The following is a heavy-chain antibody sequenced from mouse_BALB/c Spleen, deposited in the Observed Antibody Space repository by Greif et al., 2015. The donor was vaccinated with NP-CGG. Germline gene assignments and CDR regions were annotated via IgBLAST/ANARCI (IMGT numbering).Heavy chain of an antibody. V-gene: IGHV1-15*01. CDR3: TRERGSAWFAY. CDR2: IDPETGGT. Sequence: QVQLQQSGAELVRPGASVTLSCKASGYTFTDYEMHWVKQTPVHGLEWIGAIDPETGGTAYNQKFKGKATLTADKSSSTAYMELRSRTAEDSAVYYCTRERGSAWFAYWGQGTLVTVSA. CDR1: GYTFTDYE. J-gene: IGHJ3*01.